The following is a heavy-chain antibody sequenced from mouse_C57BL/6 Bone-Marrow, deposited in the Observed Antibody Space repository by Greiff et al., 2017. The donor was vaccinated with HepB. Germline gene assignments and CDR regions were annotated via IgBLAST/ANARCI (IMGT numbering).Heavy chain of an antibody. J-gene: IGHJ4*01. CDR3: ARKPLLYYTRNAMDY. V-gene: IGHV2-2*01. Sequence: QVQLKQSGPGLVQPSQSLSITCTVSGFSLTSYGVHWVRQSPGKGLEWLGVIWSGGSTDYNAAFISRLSISKDNSKSQVFFKMNSLQADYTARYYCARKPLLYYTRNAMDYWGQGTSVTVSS. CDR2: IWSGGST. CDR1: GFSLTSYG. D-gene: IGHD2-1*01.